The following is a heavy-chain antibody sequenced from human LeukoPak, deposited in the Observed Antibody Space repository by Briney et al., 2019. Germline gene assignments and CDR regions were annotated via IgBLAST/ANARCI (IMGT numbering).Heavy chain of an antibody. CDR2: ISNSGGST. Sequence: GGSLRLSCAASGFTFSSYVMSWVRQAPGKGLEWVSSISNSGGSTYYADSVKGRFTISRDNAKNSLFLQMNSLRAEDTAIYYCTTDTWYSAGHWGQGTLVTVSS. J-gene: IGHJ4*02. CDR3: TTDTWYSAGH. V-gene: IGHV3-23*01. CDR1: GFTFSSYV. D-gene: IGHD2-15*01.